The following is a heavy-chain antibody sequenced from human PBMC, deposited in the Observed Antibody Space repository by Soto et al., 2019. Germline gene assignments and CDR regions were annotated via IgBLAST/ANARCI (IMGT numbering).Heavy chain of an antibody. Sequence: QVQLQQSGPGLVKPSETLSLTCTVSSGPTSSHNWGWIRQPPGRGLEWIGYVYNTGGTSYNPTLTSRVTISADTSTKNISLALSSVTAADTAVYYCVRQGIGPLHGRVDVWGQGTTVSVSS. CDR3: VRQGIGPLHGRVDV. J-gene: IGHJ6*02. CDR1: SGPTSSHN. CDR2: VYNTGGT. V-gene: IGHV4-59*08. D-gene: IGHD3-10*01.